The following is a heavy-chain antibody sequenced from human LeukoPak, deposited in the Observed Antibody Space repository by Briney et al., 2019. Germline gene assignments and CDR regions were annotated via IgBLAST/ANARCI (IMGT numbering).Heavy chain of an antibody. CDR3: AREGITIFGVVPHFDY. J-gene: IGHJ4*02. D-gene: IGHD3-3*01. CDR1: GYTFTSYG. Sequence: GASVKVSCKASGYTFTSYGISWVRQPPAQGLEWMGWISAYNGNTNYAQKLQGRVTMTTDTSTSTAYMELSSLRSDDTAVYYCAREGITIFGVVPHFDYWGQGTLVTVSS. CDR2: ISAYNGNT. V-gene: IGHV1-18*01.